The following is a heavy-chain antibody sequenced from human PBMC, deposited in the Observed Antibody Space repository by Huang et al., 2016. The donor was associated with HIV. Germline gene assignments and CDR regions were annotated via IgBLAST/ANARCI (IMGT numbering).Heavy chain of an antibody. CDR3: AKEARAITSALNWFDS. J-gene: IGHJ5*01. V-gene: IGHV3-23*01. CDR2: IGGSGVST. CDR1: GFTFDNFA. D-gene: IGHD6-6*01. Sequence: EVHLLELGGGSVQPGGSLRLSCAASGFTFDNFAMNWVRQAPGKGPEWVSGIGGSGVSTHYAYSVKGRFTISRDTSKNTVFLQMNSLRAEDTAVYYCAKEARAITSALNWFDSWGPGILVTVSS.